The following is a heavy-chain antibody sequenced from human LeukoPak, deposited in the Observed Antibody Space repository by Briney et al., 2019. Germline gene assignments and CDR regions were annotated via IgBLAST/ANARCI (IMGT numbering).Heavy chain of an antibody. Sequence: GGSLRLSCAASGFTFDDYAMHWVRQAPGKGLEWVSGISWNSGSIGYADSVKGRFTISRDNAKNSLYLQMNSLRAEDTALYYCAKDYIGYSGYDAPLDPWGQGTLVTVSS. CDR1: GFTFDDYA. J-gene: IGHJ5*02. D-gene: IGHD5-12*01. CDR2: ISWNSGSI. CDR3: AKDYIGYSGYDAPLDP. V-gene: IGHV3-9*01.